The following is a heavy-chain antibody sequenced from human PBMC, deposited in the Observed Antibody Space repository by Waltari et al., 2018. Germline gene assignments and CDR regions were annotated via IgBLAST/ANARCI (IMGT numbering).Heavy chain of an antibody. CDR2: ISGSGGST. J-gene: IGHJ4*02. Sequence: APGKGLEWVSAISGSGGSTYYADSVKGRFTISRDNSKNTLYLQMNSLRAEDTAVYYCAKSYSSSWYTFDYWGQGTLVTVSS. V-gene: IGHV3-23*01. CDR3: AKSYSSSWYTFDY. D-gene: IGHD6-13*01.